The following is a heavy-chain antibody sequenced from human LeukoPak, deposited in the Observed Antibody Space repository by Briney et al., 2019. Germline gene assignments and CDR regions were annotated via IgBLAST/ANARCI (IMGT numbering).Heavy chain of an antibody. CDR1: RGSLSSYG. CDR2: IIPLFKTA. V-gene: IGHV1-69*13. Sequence: SVKVSCKASRGSLSSYGFSWVRQAPGQGLDWMGGIIPLFKTAKYAQKFQDRVTIIADESSSTVYMELSSLRSEDTAVYYCARADYDDYGNWALEAFDYWGQGTLVTVSS. CDR3: ARADYDDYGNWALEAFDY. D-gene: IGHD4-17*01. J-gene: IGHJ4*02.